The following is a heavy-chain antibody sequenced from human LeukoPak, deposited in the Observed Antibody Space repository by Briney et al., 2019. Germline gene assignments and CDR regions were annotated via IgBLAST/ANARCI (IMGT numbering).Heavy chain of an antibody. CDR1: GFTFSSYG. CDR2: IWYDGSNK. CDR3: ASSYGDYGGDY. Sequence: RPGGSLRLSCAASGFTFSSYGMHWVRQAPGKGLEWVAVIWYDGSNKCYADSVKGRFTISRDNSKNTLYLQMNSLRAEDTAVYYCASSYGDYGGDYWGQGTLVTVSS. D-gene: IGHD4-17*01. V-gene: IGHV3-33*01. J-gene: IGHJ4*02.